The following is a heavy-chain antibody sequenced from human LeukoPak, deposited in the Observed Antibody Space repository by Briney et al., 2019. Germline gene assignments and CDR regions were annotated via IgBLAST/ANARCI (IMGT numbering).Heavy chain of an antibody. CDR3: ARHYYDSSGYLYWYFDL. CDR1: GFTFSSYG. CDR2: ISGSGGST. D-gene: IGHD3-22*01. V-gene: IGHV3-23*01. Sequence: GGSLRLSCAASGFTFSSYGMSWVRQAPGKGLEWVSAISGSGGSTYYADSVKGRFTISRDNSKNTLYLQMNSLRAEDTAVYYCARHYYDSSGYLYWYFDLWGRGTLVTVSS. J-gene: IGHJ2*01.